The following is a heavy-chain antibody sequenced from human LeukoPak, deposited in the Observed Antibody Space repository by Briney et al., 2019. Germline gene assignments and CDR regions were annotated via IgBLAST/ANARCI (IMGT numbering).Heavy chain of an antibody. Sequence: GGSLRLSCAASGFTFSSYAMSWVRQAPGKGLEWVSAISGSGGSTYYADSVKGRFTISRDNSKNTLYPQMNSLRAEDTAVYYCAKDNKANSYYFDYWGQGTLVTVSS. CDR2: ISGSGGST. J-gene: IGHJ4*02. CDR1: GFTFSSYA. V-gene: IGHV3-23*01. D-gene: IGHD2/OR15-2a*01. CDR3: AKDNKANSYYFDY.